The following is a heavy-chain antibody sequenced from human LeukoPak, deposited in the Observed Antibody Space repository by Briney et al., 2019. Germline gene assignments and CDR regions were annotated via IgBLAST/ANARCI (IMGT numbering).Heavy chain of an antibody. V-gene: IGHV3-23*01. CDR3: GRDWKLDY. CDR2: NGDNGGDT. CDR1: GFTFNNYA. D-gene: IGHD1-1*01. J-gene: IGHJ4*02. Sequence: GGSLRLSCAASGFTFNNYAMSWVRQAPGKGLEWVSANGDNGGDTKYADSVKGRFTISRDNSRNALYLQLNSLRVEDTAIYYCGRDWKLDYWGQGTLVTVSS.